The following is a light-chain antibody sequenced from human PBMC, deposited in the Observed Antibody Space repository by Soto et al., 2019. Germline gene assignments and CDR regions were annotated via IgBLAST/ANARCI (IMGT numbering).Light chain of an antibody. CDR2: AND. CDR3: QSYDSSLSGVV. CDR1: RSNLGAGYD. V-gene: IGLV1-40*01. Sequence: QSVLTQPPSVSGAPGQRVTISCTGSRSNLGAGYDVHWYQHLPGTAPKLFIYANDNRPSGVPDRFSGSKSDTSASLAITGLQAEDEADDYCQSYDSSLSGVVFGGGTKVTVL. J-gene: IGLJ2*01.